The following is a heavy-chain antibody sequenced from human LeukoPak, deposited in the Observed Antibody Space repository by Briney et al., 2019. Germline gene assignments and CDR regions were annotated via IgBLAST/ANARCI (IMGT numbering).Heavy chain of an antibody. V-gene: IGHV1-8*01. CDR1: GYTFTSYD. CDR3: ARGELLWFGEPNWLPDV. J-gene: IGHJ6*04. Sequence: ASVKVSCKASGYTFTSYDINWVRPATGQGLEWMGWMNLNSGNTGYAQKFQGRVTMTRNTSISTAYMELSSLRSEDTAVYYYARGELLWFGEPNWLPDVWGKGTLVTVSS. D-gene: IGHD3-10*01. CDR2: MNLNSGNT.